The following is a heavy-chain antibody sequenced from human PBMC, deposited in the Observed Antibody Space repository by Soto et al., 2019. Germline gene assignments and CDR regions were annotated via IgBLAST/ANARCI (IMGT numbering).Heavy chain of an antibody. V-gene: IGHV3-23*01. D-gene: IGHD6-19*01. CDR3: AKDPGNSSGWYTRGYFQH. J-gene: IGHJ1*01. CDR1: GFTFSSYA. CDR2: ISGSGGST. Sequence: GGSLRLSCAASGFTFSSYAMSWVRQAPGKGLEWVSAISGSGGSTYYADSVKGRFTISRDNSKNTLYLQMNSLRAEDTAVYYCAKDPGNSSGWYTRGYFQHWGQGTLVTVSS.